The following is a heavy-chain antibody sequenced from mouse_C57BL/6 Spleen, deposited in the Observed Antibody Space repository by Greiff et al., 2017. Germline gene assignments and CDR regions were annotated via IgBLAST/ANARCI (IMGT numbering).Heavy chain of an antibody. J-gene: IGHJ4*01. CDR1: GFSLTSYG. D-gene: IGHD1-1*01. CDR3: ARNSFVTTVVAGVYYAMDY. V-gene: IGHV2-2*01. CDR2: IWSGGST. Sequence: VHLVESGPGLVQPSQSLSITCTVSGFSLTSYGVHWVRQSPGKGLEWLGVIWSGGSTDYNAAFISRLSISKDNSKSQVFFKMNSLQADDTAIYYCARNSFVTTVVAGVYYAMDYWGQGTSVTVSS.